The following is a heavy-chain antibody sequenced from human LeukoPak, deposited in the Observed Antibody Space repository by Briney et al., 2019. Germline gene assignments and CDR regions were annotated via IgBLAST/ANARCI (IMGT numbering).Heavy chain of an antibody. CDR1: GYSINIGYY. V-gene: IGHV4-38-2*02. D-gene: IGHD3-10*01. J-gene: IGHJ4*02. Sequence: SETLSLTCTVSGYSINIGYYWGWIRQPPGKGLEWIGTIYHSGSTYYNPSLKSRVTISVDTSKNQFSLKLSSVTAADTAVYYCAREKRTAGSDYWGQGTLVTVSS. CDR3: AREKRTAGSDY. CDR2: IYHSGST.